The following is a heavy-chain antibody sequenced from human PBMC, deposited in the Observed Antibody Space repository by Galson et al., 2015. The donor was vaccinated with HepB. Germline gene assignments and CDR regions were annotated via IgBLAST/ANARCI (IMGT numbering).Heavy chain of an antibody. D-gene: IGHD3-22*01. V-gene: IGHV1-69*04. CDR1: GGTFSSYA. Sequence: SVKVSCKASGGTFSSYAISWVRQAPGQGLEWMGRIIPILGIANYAQKFQGRVTITADKSTSTAYMELSSLRSEDTAVYYCARWMLVDSSGYYSPDYWGQGTLVTVSS. CDR3: ARWMLVDSSGYYSPDY. CDR2: IIPILGIA. J-gene: IGHJ4*02.